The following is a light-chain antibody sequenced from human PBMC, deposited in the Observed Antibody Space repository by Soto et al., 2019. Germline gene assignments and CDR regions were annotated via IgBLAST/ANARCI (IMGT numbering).Light chain of an antibody. CDR2: AAS. CDR3: QQYYSYPRT. J-gene: IGKJ1*01. Sequence: AIRMTQSPSSLSASTGDRVTITCRASQGISSYLAWYQQKPGKAPKLMIYAASTLQSGVPSRLSGSGSGTDSTLTISCLQSEDFSTYYCQQYYSYPRTFGQGTKVEIK. V-gene: IGKV1-8*01. CDR1: QGISSY.